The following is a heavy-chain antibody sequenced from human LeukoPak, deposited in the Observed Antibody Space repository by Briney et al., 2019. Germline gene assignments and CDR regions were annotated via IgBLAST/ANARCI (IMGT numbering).Heavy chain of an antibody. CDR2: IYPSDSGP. V-gene: IGHV5-51*01. CDR1: GYTFGTYW. Sequence: GESLKISCKGSGYTFGTYWIAWVRQTPGKGPEWMGIIYPSDSGPRYSPSFQGQVTISVDKSINTAYLQWSSLKASDTAMYYCARPRGLSNALFDYWGQGTLVTVSS. CDR3: ARPRGLSNALFDY. D-gene: IGHD2-2*01. J-gene: IGHJ4*02.